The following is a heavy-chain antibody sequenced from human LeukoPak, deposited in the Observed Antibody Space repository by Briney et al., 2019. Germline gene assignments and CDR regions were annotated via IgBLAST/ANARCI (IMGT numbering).Heavy chain of an antibody. CDR2: INPNSGGT. CDR3: ARDPHFPFRWLQLDGMDV. D-gene: IGHD5-24*01. Sequence: ASVKVSCKASGYTFTGYYMHWVRQAPGQGLEWMGWINPNSGGTNYAQKFQGRVTMTRYTSISTAYMELSRLRSDDTAVYYCARDPHFPFRWLQLDGMDVWGQGTTVTVSS. V-gene: IGHV1-2*02. J-gene: IGHJ6*02. CDR1: GYTFTGYY.